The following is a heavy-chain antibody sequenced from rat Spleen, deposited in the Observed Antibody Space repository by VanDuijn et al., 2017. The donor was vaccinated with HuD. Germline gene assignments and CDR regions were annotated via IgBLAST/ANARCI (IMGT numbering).Heavy chain of an antibody. J-gene: IGHJ3*01. D-gene: IGHD1-2*01. CDR2: ISYDGSTP. CDR3: ARHEQLYPLAY. CDR1: GFTFSDYS. V-gene: IGHV5-7*01. Sequence: EVQLVESGGGLVQPGRSLKLSCAASGFTFSDYSMGWVRQAPTKGLEWVATISYDGSTPHYRDSVKGRFTISRDNAKDTLYLQMNSLKSEDTATYYCARHEQLYPLAYWGQGSLVTVSS.